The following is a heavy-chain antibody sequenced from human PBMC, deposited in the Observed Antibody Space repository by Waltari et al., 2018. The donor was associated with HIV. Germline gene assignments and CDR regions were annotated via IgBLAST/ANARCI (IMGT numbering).Heavy chain of an antibody. V-gene: IGHV3-7*01. Sequence: EVKLVESGGGLVQPGGSLRLSCAASGFTFNMYSMSWVRQAPGKGLEWVDNIKQEGKEKFYGDSVKGGFTISRDNAKNSLYLQMNSLRDDDTAVYYCARDRKRAGGTYEFDYWGQGTLVTVSS. CDR2: IKQEGKEK. D-gene: IGHD1-26*01. CDR1: GFTFNMYS. J-gene: IGHJ4*02. CDR3: ARDRKRAGGTYEFDY.